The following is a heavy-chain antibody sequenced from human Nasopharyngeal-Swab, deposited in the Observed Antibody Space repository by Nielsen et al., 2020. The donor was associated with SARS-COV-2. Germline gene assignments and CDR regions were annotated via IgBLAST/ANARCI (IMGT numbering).Heavy chain of an antibody. CDR2: ISGSGGST. V-gene: IGHV3-23*01. Sequence: WIRQPPGKGLEWVSAISGSGGSTYYADSVKGRFTISRDNSKNTLYLQMNSLRAEDTAVYYCARDRRMVRGVPTFDYWGQGTLVTVSS. CDR3: ARDRRMVRGVPTFDY. J-gene: IGHJ4*02. D-gene: IGHD3-10*01.